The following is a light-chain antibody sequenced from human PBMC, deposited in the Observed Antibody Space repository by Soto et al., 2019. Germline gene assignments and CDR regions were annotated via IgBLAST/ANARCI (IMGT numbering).Light chain of an antibody. Sequence: ETVLTQSPGTLTLSPGERATLSCRASQTIMSNYLAWYRQTPGQPPRLLIYGASNRATGIADRFSGSGSGTDFTLIIGRLEPEDFALYYCQQYGSSPWTFGQGTKVEIK. CDR1: QTIMSNY. CDR2: GAS. J-gene: IGKJ1*01. V-gene: IGKV3-20*01. CDR3: QQYGSSPWT.